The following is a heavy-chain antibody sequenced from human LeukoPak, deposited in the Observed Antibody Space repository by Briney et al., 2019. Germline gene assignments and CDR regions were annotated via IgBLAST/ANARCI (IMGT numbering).Heavy chain of an antibody. Sequence: GGSLRLSCSASGFTFSNYAMHWVRQAPGKGLEYISAISTNGGSTYYADSVKGRFTISRDNSKNTLYLQMSSLRAEDTAVYYCVKVNRYCSGGSCYSAYYYGMDVWGQGTMVTVFS. V-gene: IGHV3-64D*09. CDR1: GFTFSNYA. CDR2: ISTNGGST. D-gene: IGHD2-15*01. CDR3: VKVNRYCSGGSCYSAYYYGMDV. J-gene: IGHJ6*02.